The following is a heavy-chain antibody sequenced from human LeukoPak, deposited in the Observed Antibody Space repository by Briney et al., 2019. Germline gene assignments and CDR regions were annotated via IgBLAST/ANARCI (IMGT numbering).Heavy chain of an antibody. CDR3: ASIPIVEY. V-gene: IGHV3-48*03. CDR2: ISSSGSTI. J-gene: IGHJ4*02. Sequence: HTGGSLRLSCAASGFTFSSYEMNWLRQAPGKGLEWVSYISSSGSTIYYADSVKGRFTISRDNAKNSLYLQMNSLRAEDTAVYYCASIPIVEYWGQGTLVTVSS. CDR1: GFTFSSYE.